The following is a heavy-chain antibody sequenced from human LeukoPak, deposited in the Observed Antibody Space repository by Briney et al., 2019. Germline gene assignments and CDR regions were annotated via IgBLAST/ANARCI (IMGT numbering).Heavy chain of an antibody. CDR1: GGSFSGYY. D-gene: IGHD2-2*01. Sequence: PSETLSLTCAVYGGSFSGYYWSWIRQPAGKGLEWIGEINHSGSTNYNPSLKSRVTISVDTSKNQFSLKLSSVTAADTAVYYCAREPRDCSSTSYYGRYNDFWTGYNDYYYYGMDVWGQGTTVTVSS. CDR3: AREPRDCSSTSYYGRYNDFWTGYNDYYYYGMDV. V-gene: IGHV4-34*01. J-gene: IGHJ6*02. CDR2: INHSGST.